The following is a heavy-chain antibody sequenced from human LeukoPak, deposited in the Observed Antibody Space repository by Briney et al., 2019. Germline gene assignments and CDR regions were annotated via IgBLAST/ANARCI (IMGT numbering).Heavy chain of an antibody. CDR3: AKDEVGGHFEY. V-gene: IGHV3-7*01. CDR1: GFTFGDYA. J-gene: IGHJ4*02. Sequence: GGSLRLSCTASGFTFGDYAMSWVRQAPGKGLEWVAKVNEDGRQIYYADSVKGRFTISRDNAKNSVHLQMNNIRVEDTAVYYCAKDEVGGHFEYWGQGILVTVSS. CDR2: VNEDGRQI.